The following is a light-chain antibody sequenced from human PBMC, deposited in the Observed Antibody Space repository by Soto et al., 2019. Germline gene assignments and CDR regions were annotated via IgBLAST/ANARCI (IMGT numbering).Light chain of an antibody. CDR1: SSDVGAYNS. CDR3: CSSAPESTYL. CDR2: KGT. J-gene: IGLJ1*01. V-gene: IGLV2-23*01. Sequence: QSVLAQPASVSGSPGQSITISCTGTSSDVGAYNSVSWYQQHPHKAPQVIIYKGTQRPSGVSNRFSGSTSGNAASLTISGLQADDEADYFCCSSAPESTYLFGSGTKVTVL.